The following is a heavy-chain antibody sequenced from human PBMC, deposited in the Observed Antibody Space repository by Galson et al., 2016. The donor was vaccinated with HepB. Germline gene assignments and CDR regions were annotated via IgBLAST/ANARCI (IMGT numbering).Heavy chain of an antibody. Sequence: SLRLSCAASSFVVSSTYMSWVRQAPGKGLEWVSAIYSGDGTDYADSVKGRFTISRDNSENTLYLQMLSLRAEDTAVYYCASEFPTYDILTLGYWGQGTLVTVSS. J-gene: IGHJ4*02. CDR3: ASEFPTYDILTLGY. V-gene: IGHV3-53*01. D-gene: IGHD3-9*01. CDR2: IYSGDGT. CDR1: SFVVSSTY.